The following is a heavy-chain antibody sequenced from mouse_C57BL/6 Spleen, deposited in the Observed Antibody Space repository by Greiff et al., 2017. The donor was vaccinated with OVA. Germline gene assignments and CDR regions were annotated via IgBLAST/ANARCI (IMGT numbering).Heavy chain of an antibody. CDR1: GFTFSDYG. D-gene: IGHD2-1*01. Sequence: EVKVVESGGGLVKPGGSLKLSCAASGFTFSDYGMHWVRQAPEKGLEWVAYISSGSSTIYYADTVKGRFTISRDNAKNTLFLQMASLRSEDTAMCYCARGGNYGMDYWGQGTSVTVSS. CDR3: ARGGNYGMDY. V-gene: IGHV5-17*01. J-gene: IGHJ4*01. CDR2: ISSGSSTI.